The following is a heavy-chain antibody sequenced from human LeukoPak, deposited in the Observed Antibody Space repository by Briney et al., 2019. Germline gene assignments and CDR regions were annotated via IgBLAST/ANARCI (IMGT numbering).Heavy chain of an antibody. J-gene: IGHJ4*02. CDR1: GFTFSSYW. Sequence: PGGSLRLSCAASGFTFSSYWMSWVRQAPGKGLEWVANIKQDGSEKYYVDSVKGRFTISRDNAKNSLYLQMNSLRAEDTAVYYCARETGIYSNYEDYWGQGTLVTVSS. CDR3: ARETGIYSNYEDY. V-gene: IGHV3-7*01. CDR2: IKQDGSEK. D-gene: IGHD4-11*01.